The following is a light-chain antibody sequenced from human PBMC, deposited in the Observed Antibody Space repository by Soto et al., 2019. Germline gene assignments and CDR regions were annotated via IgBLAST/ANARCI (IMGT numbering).Light chain of an antibody. J-gene: IGKJ2*01. Sequence: IQMTQSPSSLSASVGDRVTITCRASQGIRKDLGWYQQKPGKAPKLLIYGVSSLTSGVPSRFSGSASGTAFPLTISSLQPDDFATCHCLQDSKEPYTLGQGTKLEL. CDR2: GVS. CDR1: QGIRKD. CDR3: LQDSKEPYT. V-gene: IGKV1-6*01.